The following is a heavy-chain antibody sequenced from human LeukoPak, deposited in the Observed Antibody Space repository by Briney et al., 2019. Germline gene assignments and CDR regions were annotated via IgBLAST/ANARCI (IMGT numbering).Heavy chain of an antibody. CDR3: AEVFVG. Sequence: GGSLRLSCAASGFTFSSYWMHWVRQAPGKGLVWVSRISSDGTTTSYADSVKGRFTISRDNAKNTLYLQMNSLRAEDTAVYYCAEVFVGWGQGTLVTVSS. CDR2: ISSDGTTT. V-gene: IGHV3-74*01. J-gene: IGHJ4*02. CDR1: GFTFSSYW. D-gene: IGHD1-14*01.